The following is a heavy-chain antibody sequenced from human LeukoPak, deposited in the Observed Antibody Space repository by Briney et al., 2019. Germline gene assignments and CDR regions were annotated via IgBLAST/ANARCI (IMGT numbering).Heavy chain of an antibody. J-gene: IGHJ4*02. D-gene: IGHD4-17*01. V-gene: IGHV5-51*01. CDR3: ARASTDYGDYVARYFDY. Sequence: GESLKISCKGSGYSFTSYWTGWVRQMPGKGLEWMGIIYPGDSDTRYSPSFQGQVTISADKSISTAYLQWSSLKASDTAMYYCARASTDYGDYVARYFDYWGQGTLVTVSS. CDR1: GYSFTSYW. CDR2: IYPGDSDT.